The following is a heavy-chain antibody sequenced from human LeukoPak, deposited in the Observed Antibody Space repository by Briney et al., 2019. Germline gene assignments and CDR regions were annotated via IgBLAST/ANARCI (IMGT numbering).Heavy chain of an antibody. V-gene: IGHV4-61*02. CDR3: AREPPGY. CDR1: GGSVTSGNYY. J-gene: IGHJ4*02. Sequence: SQTLSLTCAVSGGSVTSGNYYWNWIRQPAGKGLEWIGRIYTNGGASYNPSLKSRVTISIDASKNQFSLKLSSVTAADTAVYYCAREPPGYWGQGILVTVSS. CDR2: IYTNGGA.